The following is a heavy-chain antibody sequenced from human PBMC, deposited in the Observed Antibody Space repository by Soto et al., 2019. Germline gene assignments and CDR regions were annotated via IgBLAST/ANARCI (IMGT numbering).Heavy chain of an antibody. CDR2: ISGDGSRA. J-gene: IGHJ4*02. CDR1: GFTFSHYA. CDR3: AKDAWNYDTLTSFEN. Sequence: EVQLLESGGGLVQPGGSLRLSCAASGFTFSHYAMTWVRQAPGKGLEWVSGISGDGSRAYYADSVKGRFIISRDNFKKTLHLQMNSLRAEDTAIFYCAKDAWNYDTLTSFENWGQGTLVTVSS. V-gene: IGHV3-23*01. D-gene: IGHD3-9*01.